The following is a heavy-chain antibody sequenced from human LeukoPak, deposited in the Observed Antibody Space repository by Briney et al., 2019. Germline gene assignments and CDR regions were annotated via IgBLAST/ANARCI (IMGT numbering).Heavy chain of an antibody. D-gene: IGHD4-17*01. Sequence: GGSLRLSCAASGFAVSSNYMNWVRQAPGKGLEWVSVIYSGGSAYYADSVKGRFTISRDNSKNMVYLQMNSLRAEDTAVYFCARTDYGDYGDAFDIWGQGTMVTVSS. J-gene: IGHJ3*02. CDR3: ARTDYGDYGDAFDI. V-gene: IGHV3-53*01. CDR2: IYSGGSA. CDR1: GFAVSSNY.